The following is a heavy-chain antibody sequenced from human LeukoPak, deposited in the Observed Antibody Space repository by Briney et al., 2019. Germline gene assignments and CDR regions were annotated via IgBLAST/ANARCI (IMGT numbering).Heavy chain of an antibody. CDR2: ISPQSATT. V-gene: IGHV1-18*01. CDR3: ARAPSNDLWSGYTPIYFDY. CDR1: GYTFTNSL. J-gene: IGHJ4*02. Sequence: ASVKVSCMASGYTFTNSLITWVRQAPGQGLEWMGWISPQSATTNYAQKFQGRVTMTTDTSTKTAYMELGSLTSDDTAVYFCARAPSNDLWSGYTPIYFDYWGQGTLVTVSS. D-gene: IGHD3-3*01.